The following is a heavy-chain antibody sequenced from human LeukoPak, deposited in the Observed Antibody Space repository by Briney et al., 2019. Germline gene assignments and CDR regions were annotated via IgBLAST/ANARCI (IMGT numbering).Heavy chain of an antibody. D-gene: IGHD4-23*01. CDR3: ARDYGGNPNHWYFDL. V-gene: IGHV4-34*01. CDR2: INHSGST. J-gene: IGHJ2*01. CDR1: GGSFSGYY. Sequence: NTSETLSITCAVYGGSFSGYYWSWIRQPPGKGLEWIGEINHSGSTNYNPSLKSRVTISVDTSKNQFSLKLSSVTAADTAVYYCARDYGGNPNHWYFDLWGRGTLVTVSS.